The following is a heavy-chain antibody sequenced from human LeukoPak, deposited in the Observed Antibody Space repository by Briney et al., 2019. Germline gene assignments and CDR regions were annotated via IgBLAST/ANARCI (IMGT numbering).Heavy chain of an antibody. CDR1: DFVFSDYY. D-gene: IGHD3-10*01. V-gene: IGHV3-11*01. J-gene: IGHJ4*02. CDR2: ISSSGNSI. Sequence: GSLRLSCAASDFVFSDYYMSWFRQAPGKGLEWVSYISSSGNSIYYADSVKGRFTISRDNAKNSLYLQMNSLRAEDTAVYYCAREMEGDYGSGTYFDLWGQGNMVTVSS. CDR3: AREMEGDYGSGTYFDL.